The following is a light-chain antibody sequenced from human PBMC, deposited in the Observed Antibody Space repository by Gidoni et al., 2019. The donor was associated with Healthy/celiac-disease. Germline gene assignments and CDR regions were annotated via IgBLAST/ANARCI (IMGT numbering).Light chain of an antibody. CDR1: QSVRNY. J-gene: IGKJ4*01. CDR2: DAS. CDR3: QQRSDWPLT. Sequence: EIVLTQSPATLSSSPGERATLSCRASQSVRNYLAWYQQKRGQSPRLLIHDASSRATGIPARFSGSGSGTDFTLTISSLEPEDFATYYCQQRSDWPLTFGGGTKVEIK. V-gene: IGKV3-11*01.